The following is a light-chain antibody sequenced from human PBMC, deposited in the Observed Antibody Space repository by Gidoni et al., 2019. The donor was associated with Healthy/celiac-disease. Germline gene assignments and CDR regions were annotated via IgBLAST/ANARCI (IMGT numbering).Light chain of an antibody. CDR2: DAS. J-gene: IGKJ2*01. CDR1: QSVSSY. V-gene: IGKV3-11*01. CDR3: QQRSNWPPT. Sequence: EIVLTQSPATLSLSPGERATLPCRASQSVSSYLAWYQQKPGQAPRLLIYDASNTATGIPARFSGSGSGTDFTLTISSLEPEDFAVYYCQQRSNWPPTFGQXTKLEIK.